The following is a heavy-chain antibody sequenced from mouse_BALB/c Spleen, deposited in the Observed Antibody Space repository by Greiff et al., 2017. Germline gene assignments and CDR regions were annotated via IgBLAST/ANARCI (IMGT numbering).Heavy chain of an antibody. CDR2: INPSNGGT. Sequence: VQLQQSGAELVKPGASVKLSCKASGYTFTSYYMYWVKQRPGQGLEWIGEINPSNGGTNFNEKFKSKATLTVDKSSSTAYMQLSSLTSEDSAVYYCTRKSYDYDGGAYYWYFDVWGAGTTVTVSS. V-gene: IGHV1S81*02. D-gene: IGHD2-4*01. J-gene: IGHJ1*01. CDR1: GYTFTSYY. CDR3: TRKSYDYDGGAYYWYFDV.